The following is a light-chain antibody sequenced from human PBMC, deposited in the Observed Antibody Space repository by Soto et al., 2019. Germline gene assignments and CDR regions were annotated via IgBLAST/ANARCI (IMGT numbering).Light chain of an antibody. CDR3: SSYTSISTYV. CDR2: DVT. CDR1: SSDVGGYNF. J-gene: IGLJ1*01. V-gene: IGLV2-14*01. Sequence: SALTQPGSVSGSPGESITITCNGTSSDVGGYNFVSWYQQRPDKAPKLMIYDVTNRPSGVSNRFSGSKSGNTASLTISGFQAEDEADYYCSSYTSISTYVFGTGTKVTVL.